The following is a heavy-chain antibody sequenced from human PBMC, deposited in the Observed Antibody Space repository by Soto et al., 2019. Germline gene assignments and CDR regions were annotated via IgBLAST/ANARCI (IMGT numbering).Heavy chain of an antibody. V-gene: IGHV3-30-3*01. D-gene: IGHD4-17*01. CDR1: GFTFSSYA. CDR2: ISYDGSNK. Sequence: QVQLVESGGGVVQPGRSLRLSCAASGFTFSSYAMHWVRQAPGKGLEWVAVISYDGSNKYYADSVKGRFTISRDNSKNTLYLQMNSLRAEDTAVYYCARAFLSHYGGDNWGQGTLVTVSS. J-gene: IGHJ4*02. CDR3: ARAFLSHYGGDN.